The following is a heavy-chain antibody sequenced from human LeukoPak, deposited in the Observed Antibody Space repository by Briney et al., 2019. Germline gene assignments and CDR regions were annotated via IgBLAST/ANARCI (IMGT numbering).Heavy chain of an antibody. D-gene: IGHD6-19*01. J-gene: IGHJ4*02. V-gene: IGHV3-48*02. Sequence: PGGSLRLSCAASGFSFSSYSMNWVRQAPGKGLEWGSYISSSSSTIYYADSVKGRFTISRDNAKNSLYLQMNSLRDEDTAVYYCARVLPPYSSGCTAYWGQGTLVTVSS. CDR1: GFSFSSYS. CDR3: ARVLPPYSSGCTAY. CDR2: ISSSSSTI.